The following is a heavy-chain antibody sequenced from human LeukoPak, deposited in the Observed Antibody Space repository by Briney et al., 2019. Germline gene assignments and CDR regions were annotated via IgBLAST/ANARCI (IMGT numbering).Heavy chain of an antibody. V-gene: IGHV4-34*01. D-gene: IGHD5-18*01. Sequence: SETLSLTCAVYGESFNGYYWSWIRQPPGKGLEWIGEINHSGNTNYNPSLKSRVTISIDKSKSQFSLKLNSVTAADTAVYYCARLSIKYSYGGFDYWGQGTLVTVSS. CDR1: GESFNGYY. CDR3: ARLSIKYSYGGFDY. J-gene: IGHJ4*02. CDR2: INHSGNT.